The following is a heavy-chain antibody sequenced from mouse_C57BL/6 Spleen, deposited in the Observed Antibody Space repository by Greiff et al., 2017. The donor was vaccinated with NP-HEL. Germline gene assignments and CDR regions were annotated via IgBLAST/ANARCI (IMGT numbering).Heavy chain of an antibody. J-gene: IGHJ1*03. V-gene: IGHV1-81*01. CDR3: AIYDYDLWYFDV. Sequence: QVQLQQSGAELARPGASVKLSCKASGYTFTSYGISWVKQRTGQGLEWIGEIYPRSGNTYYNEKFKGKATLTADKSSSTAYMELRSLTSEDSAVYFCAIYDYDLWYFDVWGTGTTVTVSS. CDR2: IYPRSGNT. CDR1: GYTFTSYG. D-gene: IGHD2-4*01.